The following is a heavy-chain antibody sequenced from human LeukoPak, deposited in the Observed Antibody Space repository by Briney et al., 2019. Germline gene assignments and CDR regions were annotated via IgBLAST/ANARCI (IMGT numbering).Heavy chain of an antibody. Sequence: GASVTVSCSASGGTFSSYAISWVRQAPGQGLEWMGGIIPIFGTANYAQKFQGRVTITADESTSTAYMELSSLRSEDTAVYYCATPYCSGGSCYRTGGVDFDYWGQGTLVTVSS. D-gene: IGHD2-15*01. CDR3: ATPYCSGGSCYRTGGVDFDY. CDR1: GGTFSSYA. V-gene: IGHV1-69*13. CDR2: IIPIFGTA. J-gene: IGHJ4*02.